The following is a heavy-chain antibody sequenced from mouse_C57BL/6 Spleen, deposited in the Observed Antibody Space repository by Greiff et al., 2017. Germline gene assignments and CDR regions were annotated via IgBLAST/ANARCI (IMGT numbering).Heavy chain of an antibody. CDR3: ARSITTVVATNFDY. D-gene: IGHD1-1*01. CDR1: GYTFTSYW. V-gene: IGHV1-72*01. J-gene: IGHJ2*01. CDR2: IDPNSGGT. Sequence: VKQSCKASGYTFTSYWMHWVKQRPGRGLEWIGRIDPNSGGTKYNEKFKSKATLTVDKPSSTAYMQLSSLTSEDSAVYYCARSITTVVATNFDYWGQGTTLTVSS.